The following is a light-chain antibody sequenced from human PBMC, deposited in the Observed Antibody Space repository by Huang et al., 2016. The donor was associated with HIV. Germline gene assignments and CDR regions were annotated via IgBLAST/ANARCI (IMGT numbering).Light chain of an antibody. CDR3: MQTSETPLT. Sequence: DIVMTQSPLSLPVTLGGPASISCKSSQRLLHSDGYTYLDWYLQKPGQSPQLLVYLASNRAPGVPDRFSGSGSGTDFTLKISRVEAEDVGVYYCMQTSETPLTFGGGTKVDIK. J-gene: IGKJ4*01. CDR1: QRLLHSDGYTY. V-gene: IGKV2-28*01. CDR2: LAS.